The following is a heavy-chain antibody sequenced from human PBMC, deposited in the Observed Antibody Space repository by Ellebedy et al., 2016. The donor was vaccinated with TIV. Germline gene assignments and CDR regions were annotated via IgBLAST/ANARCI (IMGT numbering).Heavy chain of an antibody. CDR2: INSDGSST. V-gene: IGHV3-74*01. Sequence: GESLKISCAASGFTFSSYWMHWVRQAPGKGLVWVSRINSDGSSTSYADSVKGRFTISRDNAKNTLYLQMNSLRAEDTAVYYCARGEGMAAISEWFDPWGQGTLVTVSS. D-gene: IGHD2-2*02. CDR1: GFTFSSYW. J-gene: IGHJ5*02. CDR3: ARGEGMAAISEWFDP.